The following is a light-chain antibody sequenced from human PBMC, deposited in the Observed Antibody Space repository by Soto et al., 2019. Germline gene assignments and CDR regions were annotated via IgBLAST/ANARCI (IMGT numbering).Light chain of an antibody. V-gene: IGKV3-20*01. CDR3: QQYGSSPPT. Sequence: DIGLTLAPGALCLSPRESATLSCRASQSVSRYLTWYQQKPGQGPRVLIYGASSRATGIPDRFSGSGSGTDFTLTINRLEPEDFAAYYCQQYGSSPPTFGQGTKVDIK. CDR1: QSVSRY. J-gene: IGKJ1*01. CDR2: GAS.